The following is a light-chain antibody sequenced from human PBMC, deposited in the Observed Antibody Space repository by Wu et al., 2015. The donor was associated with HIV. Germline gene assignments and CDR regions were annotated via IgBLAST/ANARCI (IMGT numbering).Light chain of an antibody. V-gene: IGKV3-11*01. J-gene: IGKJ2*02. CDR3: QQRNSWPRT. CDR1: QSINSD. CDR2: DAY. Sequence: EIVLTQSPGTLSLSPGERATLSCRASQSINSDLAWYQQKPGQAPRLLIYDAYNRATGIPARFSGSGSGTDFTLTISSLEPEDFAIYYCQQRNSWPRTFGQGTNLEIK.